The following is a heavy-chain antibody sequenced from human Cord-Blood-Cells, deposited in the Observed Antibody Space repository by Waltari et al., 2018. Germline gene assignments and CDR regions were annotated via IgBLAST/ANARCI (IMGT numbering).Heavy chain of an antibody. Sequence: QVQLVQSGAAVKKPGSSVKVSCKASGGTFSRYAVSWVRHAPRQGLEWMGRIIPILGIANYAQKFQGRVTITADKSTSTAYMELSSLRSEDTAVYYCARDCRSSSSYYYYYMDVWGKGTTVTVSS. J-gene: IGHJ6*03. V-gene: IGHV1-69*09. D-gene: IGHD6-6*01. CDR3: ARDCRSSSSYYYYYMDV. CDR2: IIPILGIA. CDR1: GGTFSRYA.